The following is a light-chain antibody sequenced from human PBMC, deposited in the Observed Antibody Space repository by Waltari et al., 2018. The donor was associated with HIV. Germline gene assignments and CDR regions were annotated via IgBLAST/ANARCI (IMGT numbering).Light chain of an antibody. CDR2: MTS. Sequence: IQMTQSPSNLSASVGDTVILTCRASQDIDYWLAWYHQKPGRAPKLLISMTSVLESGVPSRFRGSGSGTTFTLMITGLQPDDIGTYFCQQYSTHYAFGQGTRVE. V-gene: IGKV1-5*03. CDR1: QDIDYW. CDR3: QQYSTHYA. J-gene: IGKJ2*01.